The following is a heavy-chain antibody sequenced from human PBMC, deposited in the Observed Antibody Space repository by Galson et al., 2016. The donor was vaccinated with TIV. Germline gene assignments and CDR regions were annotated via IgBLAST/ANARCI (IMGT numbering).Heavy chain of an antibody. CDR3: ARDDGSTSGSNF. CDR1: GYTFTSYD. J-gene: IGHJ4*02. Sequence: SVKVSCKASGYTFTSYDINWVRQATGQGLEWMGWMNPNSGNTGYAQKFQDRVTMTRDTSISTAFMEVKKLRYDDTALYFCARDDGSTSGSNFWGQGTLVTVSS. D-gene: IGHD3-22*01. CDR2: MNPNSGNT. V-gene: IGHV1-8*02.